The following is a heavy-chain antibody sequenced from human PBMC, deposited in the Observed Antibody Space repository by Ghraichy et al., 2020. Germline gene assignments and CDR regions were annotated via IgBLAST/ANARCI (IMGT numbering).Heavy chain of an antibody. D-gene: IGHD3-9*01. CDR2: VSGGGGST. Sequence: WGSLRLSCAASGFSFSNYVMSWVRQAPGKGLEWVSAVSGGGGSTYYADSLKGRFTVSRDNSKNTLFLQLNSLRAEDTAVYYCAKGVRYFDWEPGDYWGQGTLVTVSS. J-gene: IGHJ4*02. V-gene: IGHV3-23*01. CDR3: AKGVRYFDWEPGDY. CDR1: GFSFSNYV.